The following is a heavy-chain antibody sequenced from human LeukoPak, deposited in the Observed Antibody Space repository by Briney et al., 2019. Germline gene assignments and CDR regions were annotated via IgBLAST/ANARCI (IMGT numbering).Heavy chain of an antibody. Sequence: PSETLSLTCTVSGGSISSYYWSWIRQPPGKGLEWIGYIYYSGSTNYNPSLKSRVTISVDTSKNQFSLKLSSVTAADTAVYYCARDVGATPGYFDHWGQGTLVTVSS. CDR3: ARDVGATPGYFDH. V-gene: IGHV4-59*01. CDR1: GGSISSYY. D-gene: IGHD1-26*01. CDR2: IYYSGST. J-gene: IGHJ4*02.